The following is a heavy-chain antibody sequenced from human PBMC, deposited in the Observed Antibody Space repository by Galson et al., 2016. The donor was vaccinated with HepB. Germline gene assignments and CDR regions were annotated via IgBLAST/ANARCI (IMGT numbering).Heavy chain of an antibody. D-gene: IGHD3-10*01. CDR3: AKSGFFGELDK. Sequence: SLRLSCAASGFTFSTYAMHWVRQAPGKGLAWVAVISYDGNKKYYAASVNVRLTIARDNSKNTLFLRMNSVGVEDTAVYLCAKSGFFGELDKWGQGTGVVVSS. V-gene: IGHV3-30-3*02. CDR2: ISYDGNKK. CDR1: GFTFSTYA. J-gene: IGHJ4*02.